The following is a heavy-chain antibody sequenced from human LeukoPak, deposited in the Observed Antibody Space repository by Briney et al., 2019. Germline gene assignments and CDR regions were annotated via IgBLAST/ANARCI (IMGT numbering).Heavy chain of an antibody. CDR3: ARGSLVAGWVFDI. Sequence: SETLSLTCAVYGGSFSGYYWSWIRQPPGKGLEWIGEINHSGSTNYNPSLKSRVTISVDTSKNQFSLKLSSVTAADTAVYYCARGSLVAGWVFDIWGQGKTASVS. CDR1: GGSFSGYY. V-gene: IGHV4-34*01. CDR2: INHSGST. J-gene: IGHJ3*02. D-gene: IGHD6-19*01.